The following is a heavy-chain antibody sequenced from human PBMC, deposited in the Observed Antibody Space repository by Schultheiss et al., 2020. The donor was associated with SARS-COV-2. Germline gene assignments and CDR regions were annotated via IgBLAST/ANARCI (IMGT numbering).Heavy chain of an antibody. Sequence: GGSLRLSCAASGFTFSSYSMNWVRQAPGKGLEWVSSISSSSSYIYYADSVKGRFTISRDNAKNSLYLQMNSLRAEDTAVYYCARDFTDMGAFDIWGQGTMVTVSS. D-gene: IGHD1-26*01. V-gene: IGHV3-21*01. J-gene: IGHJ3*02. CDR3: ARDFTDMGAFDI. CDR2: ISSSSSYI. CDR1: GFTFSSYS.